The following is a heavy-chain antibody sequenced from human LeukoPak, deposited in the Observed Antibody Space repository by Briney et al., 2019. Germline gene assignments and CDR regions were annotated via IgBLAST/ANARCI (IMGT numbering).Heavy chain of an antibody. CDR3: ARARPGYCISTSCFFDY. D-gene: IGHD2-2*01. V-gene: IGHV1-46*01. J-gene: IGHJ4*02. CDR1: GYTFTSYG. CDR2: INTSGAST. Sequence: ASVKVSCKASGYTFTSYGISWVRQAPGQGLEWMGMINTSGASTAYAQKFQGRVTMTRDISTSTVDMELSSLRSEDTAVYYCARARPGYCISTSCFFDYWGQGTLVTVSS.